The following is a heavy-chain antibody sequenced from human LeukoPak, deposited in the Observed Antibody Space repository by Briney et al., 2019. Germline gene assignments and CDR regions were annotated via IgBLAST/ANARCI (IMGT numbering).Heavy chain of an antibody. J-gene: IGHJ3*02. V-gene: IGHV4-30-2*01. CDR1: GGSISSGGYS. CDR2: IYHSGST. Sequence: SQTLSLTCDVSGGSISSGGYSWSWIRQPPGRGLEWIGYIYHSGSTYYSPSLKTRVTISVDTSKNQFSLKLSSVTAADTAVYYCARGVVPAAIDAFDIWGQGTMVTVSS. D-gene: IGHD2-2*01. CDR3: ARGVVPAAIDAFDI.